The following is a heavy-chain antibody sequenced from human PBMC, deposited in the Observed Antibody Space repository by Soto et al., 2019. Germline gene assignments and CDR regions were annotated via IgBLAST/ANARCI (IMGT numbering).Heavy chain of an antibody. J-gene: IGHJ3*02. CDR2: IYPGDSDT. Sequence: GESLKISCKGSGYGFSSYLLGWVRQMPEKGLEWMGIIYPGDSDTRYSPSFQGQVTISADKSISTAYLQWSSLKASDTAMYYCASKGPAGTSAFDIWGQGTMVTVSS. CDR3: ASKGPAGTSAFDI. D-gene: IGHD1-1*01. V-gene: IGHV5-51*01. CDR1: GYGFSSYL.